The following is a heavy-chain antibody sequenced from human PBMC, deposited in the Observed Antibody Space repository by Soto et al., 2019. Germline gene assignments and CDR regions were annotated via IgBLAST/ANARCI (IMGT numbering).Heavy chain of an antibody. CDR2: ISYDGSNK. Sequence: QVQLVESGGGVVQPGRSLRLSCAASGFTFSSYAMHWVRQAPGKGLEWVAVISYDGSNKYYADSVKGRFTISRDNSKNTLYLQMNSLRAEDTAVYYCARAEASYYYDSSGYSLDPWGQGTLVTVSS. CDR1: GFTFSSYA. J-gene: IGHJ5*02. CDR3: ARAEASYYYDSSGYSLDP. V-gene: IGHV3-30-3*01. D-gene: IGHD3-22*01.